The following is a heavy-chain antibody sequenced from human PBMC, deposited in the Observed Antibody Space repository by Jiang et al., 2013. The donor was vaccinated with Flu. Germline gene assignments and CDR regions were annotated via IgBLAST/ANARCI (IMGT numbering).Heavy chain of an antibody. CDR3: ARINDYGDPTYYFDY. CDR2: ISWNSGSI. J-gene: IGHJ4*02. D-gene: IGHD4-17*01. Sequence: GGLVQPGRSLRLSCAASGFTFDDYAMHWVRQAPGKGLEWVSGISWNSGSIGYADSVKGRFTISRDNAKNSLYLQMNSLRAEDTALYYCARINDYGDPTYYFDYWGQGTLVTVSS. V-gene: IGHV3-9*01. CDR1: GFTFDDYA.